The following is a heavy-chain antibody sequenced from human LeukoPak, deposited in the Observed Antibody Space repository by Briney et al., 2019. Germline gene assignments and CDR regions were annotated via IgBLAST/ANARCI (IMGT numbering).Heavy chain of an antibody. Sequence: SETLSLTCTVSGGSISSYYWSWVRQPPGKGLEWIGYIYYSGSTNYSPSLTTRVTISVDTSKNQFSLKLSSVTAADTAVYYCARARTRRLGYCSSTSCYGNWFDPWGQGTLVTVSS. J-gene: IGHJ5*02. CDR1: GGSISSYY. D-gene: IGHD2-2*01. CDR3: ARARTRRLGYCSSTSCYGNWFDP. CDR2: IYYSGST. V-gene: IGHV4-59*01.